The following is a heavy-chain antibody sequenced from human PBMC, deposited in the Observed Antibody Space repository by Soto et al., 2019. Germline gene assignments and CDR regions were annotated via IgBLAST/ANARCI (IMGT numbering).Heavy chain of an antibody. CDR2: INHSGST. J-gene: IGHJ4*02. CDR1: GGSFSGYY. CDR3: ARARIMITFGGVIARGAFDY. Sequence: QVQLQQWGAGLLKPSETLSLTCAVYGGSFSGYYWCWIRQPPGKGLEWIGEINHSGSTNYNPSLKSRVTISVDTSKNQFSLKLSSVTAADTAVYYCARARIMITFGGVIARGAFDYWGQGTLVTVSS. D-gene: IGHD3-16*02. V-gene: IGHV4-34*01.